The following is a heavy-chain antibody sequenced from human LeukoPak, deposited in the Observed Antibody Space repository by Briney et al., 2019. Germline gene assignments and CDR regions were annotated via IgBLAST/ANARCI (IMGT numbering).Heavy chain of an antibody. V-gene: IGHV4-34*01. CDR1: GGSFSGYY. D-gene: IGHD3-10*01. CDR3: ARERVTIVRGVLMDH. J-gene: IGHJ4*02. CDR2: INHNGAT. Sequence: SETLSLTCAVYGGSFSGYYWSWIRQPPGKGLEWIGEINHNGATNYNPSLKSRVTISIDTSKKHFSLKLTSVTAADTAVYYCARERVTIVRGVLMDHWGQGTLVNVSS.